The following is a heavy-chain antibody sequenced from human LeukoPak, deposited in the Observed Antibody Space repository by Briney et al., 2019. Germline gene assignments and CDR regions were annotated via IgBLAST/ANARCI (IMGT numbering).Heavy chain of an antibody. CDR2: IYNSWSA. CDR1: GVSISSYD. V-gene: IGHV4-59*08. D-gene: IGHD6-13*01. CDR3: ARHKLAAASTRAPLPLALDY. Sequence: SETLCLTCTVSGVSISSYDCIWIRQPPGKGLEGFWYIYNSWSASYPPSLMIPFTISVDTSTNQSSPKLCSVTAADTDVYYCARHKLAAASTRAPLPLALDYSGHGNPVTVSS. J-gene: IGHJ4*01.